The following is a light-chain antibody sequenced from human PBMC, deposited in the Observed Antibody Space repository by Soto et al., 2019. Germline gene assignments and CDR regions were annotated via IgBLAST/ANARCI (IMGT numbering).Light chain of an antibody. CDR1: QSVTGH. CDR2: DAS. J-gene: IGKJ4*01. CDR3: LHRSDWPPGLT. V-gene: IGKV3-11*01. Sequence: EIVLTQSPATLSLSPGERASLSCRASQSVTGHLAWYQHKPGQAPRLLMYDASDRATGIPARFSGSGSGTDFTLTISSLEPEDFAVYYCLHRSDWPPGLTFGGGTKVEIK.